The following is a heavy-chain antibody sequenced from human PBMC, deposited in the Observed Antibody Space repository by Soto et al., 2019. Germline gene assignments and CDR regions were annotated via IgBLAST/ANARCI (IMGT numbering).Heavy chain of an antibody. CDR2: INHSGST. Sequence: SETLSLTCAVYGGSFSGYYWSWIRQPPGKGLEWIGEINHSGSTNYNPSLKSRVTISVDTSKNQFSLELSSVTAADTAVYYCARVSAATTFDYWGQGTLVTVSS. CDR3: ARVSAATTFDY. V-gene: IGHV4-34*01. D-gene: IGHD4-17*01. CDR1: GGSFSGYY. J-gene: IGHJ4*02.